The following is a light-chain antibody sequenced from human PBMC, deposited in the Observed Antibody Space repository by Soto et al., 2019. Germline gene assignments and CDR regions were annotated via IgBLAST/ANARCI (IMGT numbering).Light chain of an antibody. CDR2: GAS. J-gene: IGKJ1*01. V-gene: IGKV3-15*01. Sequence: VVMTQSPATLSVSPGESATLSCRASQSVSTNLAWYQQKPGQAPRLLIYGASTRATAIPARFSGSGSGTEFTLSISSLQSEDFAVYDCQQYNNWPPWTFGQGTKVEIK. CDR1: QSVSTN. CDR3: QQYNNWPPWT.